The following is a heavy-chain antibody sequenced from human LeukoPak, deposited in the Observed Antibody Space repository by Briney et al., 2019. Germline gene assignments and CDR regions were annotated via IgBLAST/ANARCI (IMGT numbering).Heavy chain of an antibody. V-gene: IGHV4-30-4*01. CDR2: IYYSGST. CDR3: ARVFGVVIMWVFDY. CDR1: GGSISSGDYY. D-gene: IGHD3-3*01. J-gene: IGHJ4*02. Sequence: SETLPLTCTVSGGSISSGDYYWSWIRQPPGKGLEWIGYIYYSGSTYYNPSLKSRVTISVDTSKNQFSLKLSSVTAADTAVYYCARVFGVVIMWVFDYWGQGTLVTVSS.